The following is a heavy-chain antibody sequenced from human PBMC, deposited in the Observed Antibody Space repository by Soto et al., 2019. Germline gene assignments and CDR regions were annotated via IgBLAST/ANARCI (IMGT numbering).Heavy chain of an antibody. Sequence: PGESLKISCKGSGYSFAGYWITWVRPMPGKGLEWMGRIDPSDSQTYYSPSFRGHVTISAAKSITTVFLQWSSLRASDTAMYYCARQIYDSDSGPNFQYYFDSWGQGTLVTVLL. D-gene: IGHD3-22*01. J-gene: IGHJ4*02. CDR1: GYSFAGYW. CDR3: ARQIYDSDSGPNFQYYFDS. CDR2: IDPSDSQT. V-gene: IGHV5-10-1*01.